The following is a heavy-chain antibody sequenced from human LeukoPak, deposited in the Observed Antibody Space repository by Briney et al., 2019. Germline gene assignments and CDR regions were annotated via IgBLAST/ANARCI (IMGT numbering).Heavy chain of an antibody. CDR1: GFTFSDYY. J-gene: IGHJ6*04. Sequence: PGGSLRLSCAASGFTFSDYYMSWIRQAPGKGLEWVSYISSSSSYTNYADSVKGRITISRDNAKNSLYLQMNSLRAEDTAVYYCARDSDSSSWYDRDYYYYYGMDVWGKGTTVTVSS. V-gene: IGHV3-11*06. CDR3: ARDSDSSSWYDRDYYYYYGMDV. D-gene: IGHD6-13*01. CDR2: ISSSSSYT.